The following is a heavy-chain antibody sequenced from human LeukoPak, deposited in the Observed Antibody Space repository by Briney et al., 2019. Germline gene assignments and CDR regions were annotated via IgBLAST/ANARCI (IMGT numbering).Heavy chain of an antibody. D-gene: IGHD3-22*01. V-gene: IGHV3-53*04. CDR3: ARAHPVDSSGYPDY. CDR2: IYSGGST. CDR1: GFTVSSNY. J-gene: IGHJ4*02. Sequence: GGSLRLSCAASGFTVSSNYMSWVRQAPGKGLEWVSVIYSGGSTYYADSVKGRFTISRHNSKNTLYLQMNSLRAEDTAVYYCARAHPVDSSGYPDYWGQGTLVTVSS.